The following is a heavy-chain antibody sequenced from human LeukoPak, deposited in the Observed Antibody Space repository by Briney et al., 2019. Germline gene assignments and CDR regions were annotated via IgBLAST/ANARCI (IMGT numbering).Heavy chain of an antibody. Sequence: GESLKISCKGSGYSFTTYWIGWVRQMPGKGLEWMGIIHPGDSDTRYSPSFQDQVTISADKSISTAYLQWSSLKASDTAMYYCARHIAPGYNSGWYFDYWGQGTLVTVSS. D-gene: IGHD6-19*01. CDR1: GYSFTTYW. J-gene: IGHJ4*02. CDR3: ARHIAPGYNSGWYFDY. CDR2: IHPGDSDT. V-gene: IGHV5-51*01.